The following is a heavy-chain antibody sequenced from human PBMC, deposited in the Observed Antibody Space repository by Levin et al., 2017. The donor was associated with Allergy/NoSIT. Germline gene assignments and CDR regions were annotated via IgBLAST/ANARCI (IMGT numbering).Heavy chain of an antibody. J-gene: IGHJ4*02. Sequence: SQTLSLTCKVSGGSISSGSYYWSWIRQPAAKGLEWIGRIYSSGSANYNPSLKSRVTISVDTSKNQFSLKLSSVTAADTAVYSCAMAEVGSEHWGQGTLVTVSS. CDR3: AMAEVGSEH. D-gene: IGHD3-10*01. CDR1: GGSISSGSYY. V-gene: IGHV4-61*02. CDR2: IYSSGSA.